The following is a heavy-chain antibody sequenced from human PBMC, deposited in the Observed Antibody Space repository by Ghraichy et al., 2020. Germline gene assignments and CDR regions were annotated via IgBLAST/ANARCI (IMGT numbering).Heavy chain of an antibody. CDR3: APDLGYCSSGTCYPYYYSGMDV. CDR2: ITSTGTTM. V-gene: IGHV3-48*02. CDR1: GFTLSNYA. J-gene: IGHJ6*02. Sequence: GGSLRLSCAASGFTLSNYAMNWVRQAPGKGLEWVSYITSTGTTMYYADSVKGRFTLSRDSAKNSLFLQMNSLRDEDTALYNCAPDLGYCSSGTCYPYYYSGMDVWGHGTTVTVSS. D-gene: IGHD2-15*01.